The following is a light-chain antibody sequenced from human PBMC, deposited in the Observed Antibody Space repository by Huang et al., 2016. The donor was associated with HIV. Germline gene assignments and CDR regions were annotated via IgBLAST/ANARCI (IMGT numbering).Light chain of an antibody. CDR1: QNINTF. V-gene: IGKV1-39*01. J-gene: IGKJ2*01. CDR2: SAS. CDR3: QQTYRTPYT. Sequence: DIQMTQSPSSLSTFVGDRVTIHCRASQNINTFLHWYQEKPGKAPRLLIYSASSLEHGVPSRCSGSASGTEFTLTVSSVQPDDSATYYCQQTYRTPYTFGQGTKLDI.